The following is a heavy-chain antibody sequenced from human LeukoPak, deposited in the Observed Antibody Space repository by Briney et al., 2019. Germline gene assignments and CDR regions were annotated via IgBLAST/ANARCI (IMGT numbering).Heavy chain of an antibody. J-gene: IGHJ6*02. CDR2: INPNSGGT. CDR1: GYTFTGYY. CDR3: ARDRYCSGGSCYFSYGMDV. Sequence: ASVKVSCKASGYTFTGYYMHWVRRAPGQGLEWMGWINPNSGGTNYAQKFQGRVTMTRDTSISTAYMELSRLRSDDTAVYYCARDRYCSGGSCYFSYGMDVWGQGTTVTVSS. D-gene: IGHD2-15*01. V-gene: IGHV1-2*02.